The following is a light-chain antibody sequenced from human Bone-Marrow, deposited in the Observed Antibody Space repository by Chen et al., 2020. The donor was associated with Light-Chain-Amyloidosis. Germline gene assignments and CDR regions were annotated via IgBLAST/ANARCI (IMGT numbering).Light chain of an antibody. Sequence: QSALTQPPSVSGSPGQSVTISCTGSSSDVGRYNRVSWFQQPPGAAPKLIIFEVSDRPSDVPYRFSGSKSGNTASLTISGLQAEDEADYYCSSYTTSSTYVVGTGTKVTVL. CDR2: EVS. CDR1: SSDVGRYNR. J-gene: IGLJ1*01. V-gene: IGLV2-18*02. CDR3: SSYTTSSTYV.